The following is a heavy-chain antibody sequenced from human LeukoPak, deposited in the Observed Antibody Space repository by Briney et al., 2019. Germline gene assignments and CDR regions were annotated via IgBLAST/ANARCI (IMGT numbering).Heavy chain of an antibody. Sequence: SETLSLTCAVSGGSISSGGYSWSWIRQPPGKGLEWIGYIYHNGSTYYNPPLKSRVTISVDRSKNQFSLKLSSATAADTAVYYCARVSLAPAAHFDYWGQGTLVTVSS. CDR3: ARVSLAPAAHFDY. V-gene: IGHV4-30-2*01. CDR1: GGSISSGGYS. D-gene: IGHD2-2*01. CDR2: IYHNGST. J-gene: IGHJ4*02.